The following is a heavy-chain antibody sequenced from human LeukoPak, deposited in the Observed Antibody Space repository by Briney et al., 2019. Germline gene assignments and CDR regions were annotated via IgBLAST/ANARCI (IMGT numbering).Heavy chain of an antibody. V-gene: IGHV4-59*01. CDR2: IYYSGST. CDR3: ASLPVPTAPFDY. CDR1: GDSISSYY. D-gene: IGHD2-2*01. J-gene: IGHJ4*02. Sequence: PSETLSLTCTVSGDSISSYYWSWIRQPPGKGLEWIGYIYYSGSTNYNPSLKSRVSISVVTSTNQVSLKLSSVTAADTAVYYCASLPVPTAPFDYWGQGTLVTVSS.